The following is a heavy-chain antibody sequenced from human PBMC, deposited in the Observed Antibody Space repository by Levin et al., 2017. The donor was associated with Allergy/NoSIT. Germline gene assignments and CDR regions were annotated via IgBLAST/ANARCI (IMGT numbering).Heavy chain of an antibody. J-gene: IGHJ6*02. CDR1: GGSFSGYY. V-gene: IGHV4-34*01. CDR2: ITHSGTT. Sequence: SETLSLTCAIYGGSFSGYYWTWIRQSRGKGLEWIGEITHSGTTNYNPSLKSRVTILVDMSKNQFSLKVRTVTAADTAVYYCARGDVGSRSFYYYAGMDVWGQGTTVSVSS. CDR3: ARGDVGSRSFYYYAGMDV. D-gene: IGHD3-10*01.